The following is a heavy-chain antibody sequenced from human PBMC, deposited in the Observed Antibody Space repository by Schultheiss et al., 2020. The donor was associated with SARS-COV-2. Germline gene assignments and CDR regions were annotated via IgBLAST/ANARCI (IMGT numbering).Heavy chain of an antibody. D-gene: IGHD1-1*01. CDR1: GFTFSGSA. CDR2: IRYDGSNK. CDR3: VKDAPWNWDDEVHFDY. Sequence: GGSLRLSCAASGFTFSGSAMHWVRQAPGKGLEWVAFIRYDGSNKYYADSVKGRFTISRDNSKNTLYLQMNSLRAEDTAVYYCVKDAPWNWDDEVHFDYWGQGTLVTVSS. J-gene: IGHJ4*02. V-gene: IGHV3-30*02.